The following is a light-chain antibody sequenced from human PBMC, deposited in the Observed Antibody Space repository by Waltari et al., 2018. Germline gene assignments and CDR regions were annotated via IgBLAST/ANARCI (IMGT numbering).Light chain of an antibody. Sequence: AIQMTQSPSSLSASVGDRVTMTFRARQDIRSDIGWYQQKPGKAPKLLIYASSALQSGVPSRFSGSGSGTDFTLTISSLQPEDFATYYCLQDYNSPYTFGQGTKLEIK. CDR1: QDIRSD. V-gene: IGKV1-6*01. CDR3: LQDYNSPYT. CDR2: ASS. J-gene: IGKJ2*01.